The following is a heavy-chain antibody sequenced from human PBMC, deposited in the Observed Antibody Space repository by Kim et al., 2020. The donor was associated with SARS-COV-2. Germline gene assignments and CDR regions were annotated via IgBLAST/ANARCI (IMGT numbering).Heavy chain of an antibody. D-gene: IGHD1-7*01. V-gene: IGHV1-18*01. CDR3: ASTESNTNYPDV. CDR1: GCTFTSDS. CDR2: IIADIGNT. Sequence: ASVKVSCKASGCTFTSDSITWVRQAPGQGLEWMGGIIADIGNTKYAQKVQGRVTIAADESTNTAYMELMSLTSDDTAVYYCASTESNTNYPDVCGDGSLV. J-gene: IGHJ1*01.